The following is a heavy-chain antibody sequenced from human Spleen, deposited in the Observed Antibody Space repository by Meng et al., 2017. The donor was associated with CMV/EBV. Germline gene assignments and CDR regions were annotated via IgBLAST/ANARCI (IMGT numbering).Heavy chain of an antibody. Sequence: SVKVSCKASGFTFTSSAVQWVRQARGQRLEWMGWSVVGSGGTNYAQKFQERVIITRDKSTNTAHMELSSLRSEDTAIYSCATMEWEAHGVGVLYLWGQGTLVTVSS. D-gene: IGHD1-26*01. J-gene: IGHJ5*02. CDR1: GFTFTSSA. CDR3: ATMEWEAHGVGVLYL. V-gene: IGHV1-58*01. CDR2: SVVGSGGT.